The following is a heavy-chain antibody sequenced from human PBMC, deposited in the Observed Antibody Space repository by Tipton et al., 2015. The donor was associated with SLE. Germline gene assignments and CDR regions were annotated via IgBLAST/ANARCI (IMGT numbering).Heavy chain of an antibody. Sequence: SLRLSCAASEFTFSNYLMSWVRQAPGKGLEWVSASRTGGNTPFYADSVKGRFTISRDNSRSTLYLQMNSLRPDDTAVYYCAKGYGMDVWGQGTTVIVSS. J-gene: IGHJ6*02. CDR3: AKGYGMDV. V-gene: IGHV3-23*01. CDR1: EFTFSNYL. CDR2: SRTGGNTP.